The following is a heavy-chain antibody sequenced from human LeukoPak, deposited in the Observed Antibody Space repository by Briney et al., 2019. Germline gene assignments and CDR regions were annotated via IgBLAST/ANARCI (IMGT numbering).Heavy chain of an antibody. Sequence: GGSLGLSCAASGFTFSSYSMNWVRQAPGKGLEWVSSISSSSSYIYYADSVKGRFTISRDNAKNSLYLQMNSLRAEDTAVYYCARDGAHSGYDFYYYYYGMDVWGQGTTVTVSS. CDR2: ISSSSSYI. D-gene: IGHD5-12*01. V-gene: IGHV3-21*01. CDR1: GFTFSSYS. CDR3: ARDGAHSGYDFYYYYYGMDV. J-gene: IGHJ6*02.